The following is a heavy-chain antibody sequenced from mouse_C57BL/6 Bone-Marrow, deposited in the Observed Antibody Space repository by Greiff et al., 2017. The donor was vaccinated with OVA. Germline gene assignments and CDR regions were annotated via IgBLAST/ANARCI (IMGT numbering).Heavy chain of an antibody. Sequence: VQLQQSGPELVKPGASVKISCKASGYSFTDYNMNWVKQSNGKSLEWIGVINPNYGTTSYNQKFKGKATLTADQSSSTAYMQLDSLKSENSAVYYCARGEGDYSNRGYLDVWGTGTTVTVSS. CDR2: INPNYGTT. D-gene: IGHD2-5*01. CDR1: GYSFTDYN. J-gene: IGHJ1*03. CDR3: ARGEGDYSNRGYLDV. V-gene: IGHV1-39*01.